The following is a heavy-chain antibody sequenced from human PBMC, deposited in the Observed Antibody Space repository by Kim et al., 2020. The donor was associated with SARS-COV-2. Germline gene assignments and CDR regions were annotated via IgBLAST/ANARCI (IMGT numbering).Heavy chain of an antibody. D-gene: IGHD2-15*01. CDR1: GFTFSSYS. J-gene: IGHJ6*02. Sequence: GGSLRLSCAASGFTFSSYSMNWVRQAPGKGLEWVSSISSSSSYIYYADSVKGRFTISRDNAKNSLYLQMNSLRAEDTAVYYCARELLRYCSGGSCYALGCYYSYGMDIWGPRATGTPSS. CDR3: ARELLRYCSGGSCYALGCYYSYGMDI. CDR2: ISSSSSYI. V-gene: IGHV3-21*01.